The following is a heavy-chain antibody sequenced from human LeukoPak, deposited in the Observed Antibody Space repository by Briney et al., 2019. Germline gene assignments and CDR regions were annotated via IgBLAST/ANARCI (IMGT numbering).Heavy chain of an antibody. CDR3: ARLIYCSGGNCNLGYFDY. CDR2: IYYSGST. J-gene: IGHJ4*02. CDR1: GGSISSYY. Sequence: SETLSLTCTVSGGSISSYYWSWIRQPPGKGLEWIGYIYYSGSTNYNPSLKSRVTISVDTSKNQFSLNMSSVTAADTAVYYCARLIYCSGGNCNLGYFDYWGQGTLVTVSS. D-gene: IGHD2-15*01. V-gene: IGHV4-59*08.